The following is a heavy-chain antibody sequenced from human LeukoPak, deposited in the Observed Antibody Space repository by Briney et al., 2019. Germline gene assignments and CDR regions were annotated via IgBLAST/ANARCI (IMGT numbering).Heavy chain of an antibody. V-gene: IGHV1-8*01. CDR2: MNPNSGNT. D-gene: IGHD3-10*01. J-gene: IGHJ4*02. Sequence: ASVKVSCKASGYTFTSYDINWVRQATGQGLEWMGWMNPNSGNTGYAQKFQGRVTMTRNTSISTAYMELSSLRSEDTAVYYCARGKLLWFGELPELGLSDYWGQGTLVTVSS. CDR3: ARGKLLWFGELPELGLSDY. CDR1: GYTFTSYD.